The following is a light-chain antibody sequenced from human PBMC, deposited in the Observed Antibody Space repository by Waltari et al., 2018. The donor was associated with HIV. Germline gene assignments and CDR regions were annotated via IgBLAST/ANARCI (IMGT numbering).Light chain of an antibody. J-gene: IGKJ2*01. Sequence: IQMPQSPSSVSASLGDRVTITCRANQNISRWVAWYQQKPGKAPNLFIYAASSRQSGVPPRFSGSGSGTDFTLTISSLQSEDAATYYCQQTKTFPLDFGQGTKLEI. CDR1: QNISRW. V-gene: IGKV1-12*01. CDR3: QQTKTFPLD. CDR2: AAS.